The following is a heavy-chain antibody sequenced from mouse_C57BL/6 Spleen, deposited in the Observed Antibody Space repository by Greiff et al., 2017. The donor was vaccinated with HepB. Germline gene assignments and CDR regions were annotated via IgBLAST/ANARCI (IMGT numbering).Heavy chain of an antibody. J-gene: IGHJ3*01. CDR1: GFTFSDYY. V-gene: IGHV5-12*01. CDR3: ARLDSSGPWFAY. CDR2: ISNGGGST. Sequence: EVQVVESGGGLVQPGGSLKLSCAASGFTFSDYYMYWVRQTPEKRLEWVAYISNGGGSTYYPDTVKGRFTISRDNAKNTLYLQMSRLKSEDTAMYYCARLDSSGPWFAYWGQGTLVTVSA. D-gene: IGHD3-2*02.